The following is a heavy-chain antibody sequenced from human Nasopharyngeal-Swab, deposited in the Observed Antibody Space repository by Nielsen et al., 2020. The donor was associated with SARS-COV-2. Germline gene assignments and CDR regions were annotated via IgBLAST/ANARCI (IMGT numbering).Heavy chain of an antibody. V-gene: IGHV4-34*01. D-gene: IGHD2-21*02. Sequence: RQAPGKGLEWIGLINYSGSTNYNPSLKSRVTISVDTSKNQFSLQLSSVTAADSAVYYCARSCRVVTAIRFAFDVWGQGTMVTVSS. CDR2: INYSGST. J-gene: IGHJ3*01. CDR3: ARSCRVVTAIRFAFDV.